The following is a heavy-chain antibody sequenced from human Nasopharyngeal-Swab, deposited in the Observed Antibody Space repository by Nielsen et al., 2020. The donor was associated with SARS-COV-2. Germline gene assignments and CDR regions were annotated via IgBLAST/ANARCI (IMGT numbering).Heavy chain of an antibody. Sequence: SVKVSCKASGGTFSSYAISWVRQAPGQGLEWMGRIIPILGIANYAQKFQGRVTITANKSTSTAYMELSSLRSEDTAVYYCAREYCSGGSCYGNYGIDVWGQGTTVTVSS. CDR2: IIPILGIA. J-gene: IGHJ6*02. CDR1: GGTFSSYA. D-gene: IGHD2-15*01. V-gene: IGHV1-69*04. CDR3: AREYCSGGSCYGNYGIDV.